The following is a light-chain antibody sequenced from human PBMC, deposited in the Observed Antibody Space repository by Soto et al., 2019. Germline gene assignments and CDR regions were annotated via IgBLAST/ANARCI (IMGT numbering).Light chain of an antibody. V-gene: IGKV3D-15*01. Sequence: DIELTQSPATLSVSIGERATLSCRASQSVSSYLAWYQQKPGQAPKLLIYDASTRATGIPARFSGSGAGAEFTLTINSLQSEDFAIYYCQHYNNWPLTFGEGTKVDIK. J-gene: IGKJ4*01. CDR2: DAS. CDR1: QSVSSY. CDR3: QHYNNWPLT.